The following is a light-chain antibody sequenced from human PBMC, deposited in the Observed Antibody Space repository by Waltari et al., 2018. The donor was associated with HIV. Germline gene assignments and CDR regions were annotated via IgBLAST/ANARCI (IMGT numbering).Light chain of an antibody. J-gene: IGLJ1*01. CDR2: RNN. CDR3: ATWDDSLSGSYV. CDR1: SSN. V-gene: IGLV1-47*01. Sequence: QSVLTQPPSASGTPGQRVTISCSGSSSNVHWYQKLPGTAPKLLIFRNNQRASGVPDRFSGSKSGASASLAISGLRSEDEADYFCATWDDSLSGSYVFGPGTKVSVL.